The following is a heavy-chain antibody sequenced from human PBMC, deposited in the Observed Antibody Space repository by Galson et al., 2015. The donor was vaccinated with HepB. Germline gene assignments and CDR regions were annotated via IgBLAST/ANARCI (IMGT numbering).Heavy chain of an antibody. CDR2: IYSGDSDT. CDR3: ARHASYGSNVYYYYYGMDV. D-gene: IGHD4/OR15-4a*01. V-gene: IGHV5-51*01. Sequence: QSGAEVKKPGESLKVSCKGSGYSFTSYWIGWVRQMPGKGLEWMGIIYSGDSDTRYSPSFQGQVTISADKSISTAYLQWSSLKASDPAMNYCARHASYGSNVYYYYYGMDVWGQGTTVTVSS. CDR1: GYSFTSYW. J-gene: IGHJ6*02.